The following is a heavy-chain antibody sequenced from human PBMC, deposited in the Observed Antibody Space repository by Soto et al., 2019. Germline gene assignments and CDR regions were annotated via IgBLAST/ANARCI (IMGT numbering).Heavy chain of an antibody. CDR3: AREGGDYGGNSGIAFDI. D-gene: IGHD4-17*01. V-gene: IGHV1-2*04. CDR1: GYTFTGYY. J-gene: IGHJ3*02. CDR2: INPQSGGT. Sequence: GASVKVSCKASGYTFTGYYMHWVRQAPGQGLEWMGWINPQSGGTNYAQKFQDWVTMTRDTSISTAYMELSRLKSDDTALYYCAREGGDYGGNSGIAFDIWGQGTLVTVSS.